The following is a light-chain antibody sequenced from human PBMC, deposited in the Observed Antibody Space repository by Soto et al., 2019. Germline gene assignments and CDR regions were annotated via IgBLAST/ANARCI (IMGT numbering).Light chain of an antibody. J-gene: IGKJ2*01. Sequence: EIVLTQSPGTLSLSPGERATLSCRASQSVSSNYLTWYKQKPGQAPRLLIYGASSRATGIPDRFSGSGSGTDFTLIISRLEPEDFAVYYCQQYGSSPMYTFGQGTKLEIK. CDR2: GAS. CDR3: QQYGSSPMYT. V-gene: IGKV3-20*01. CDR1: QSVSSNY.